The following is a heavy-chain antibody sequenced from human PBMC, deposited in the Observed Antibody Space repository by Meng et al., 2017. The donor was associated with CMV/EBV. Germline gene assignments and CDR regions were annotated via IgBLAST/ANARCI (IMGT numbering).Heavy chain of an antibody. CDR1: GFTFSNAW. V-gene: IGHV3-15*01. J-gene: IGHJ6*02. CDR2: IKSKTDVGTT. D-gene: IGHD3-3*01. CDR3: TTAVGRFLAWLLFPYGMDV. Sequence: GGSLRHSCEASGFTFSNAWMSWVRQAPAKGLEWVGRIKSKTDVGTTDYAAPVKDRFTISGDDSKNTLYLQMNSLKTEDPAVYYCTTAVGRFLAWLLFPYGMDVWGQGTTVTVSS.